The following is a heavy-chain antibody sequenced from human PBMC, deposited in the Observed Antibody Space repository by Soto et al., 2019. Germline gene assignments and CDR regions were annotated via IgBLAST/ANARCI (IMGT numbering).Heavy chain of an antibody. CDR1: WDSVSSNSAA. D-gene: IGHD1-1*01. CDR3: ASTTGTLGGLDV. Sequence: SQTLPLTCAISWDSVSSNSAAWNWIRPSPSRGLEWLGRTYYRSKWYNDYAVSVKSRITINPDTSKNQFSLQLNSVTPEDTAVYYCASTTGTLGGLDVWGQGTTVTVSS. CDR2: TYYRSKWYN. V-gene: IGHV6-1*01. J-gene: IGHJ6*02.